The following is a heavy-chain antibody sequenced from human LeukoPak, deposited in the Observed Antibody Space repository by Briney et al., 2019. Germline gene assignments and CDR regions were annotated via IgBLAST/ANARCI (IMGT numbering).Heavy chain of an antibody. CDR3: AISGWAASSDAFDI. CDR1: GYSFPSHW. CDR2: IYPGDSDT. J-gene: IGHJ3*02. V-gene: IGHV5-51*01. D-gene: IGHD3-9*01. Sequence: PGESLKISCKGSGYSFPSHWIGWVRQMPGKGLEWMGIIYPGDSDTTYSPSFQGQVTISADKSISTAYLQWSSLKASDTAMYYCAISGWAASSDAFDIWGQGTMVTVSS.